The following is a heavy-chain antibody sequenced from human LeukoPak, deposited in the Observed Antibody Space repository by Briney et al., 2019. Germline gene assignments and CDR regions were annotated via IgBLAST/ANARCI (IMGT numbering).Heavy chain of an antibody. D-gene: IGHD6-13*01. Sequence: SETLSLTCTVSGGSISSSSYYWGWIRQPPGKGLEWIGSTYYSGSTYYNPSLKSRVTISVDTSKNQFSLKLSSVTAADTAVYYCARQASAAHDYWGQGTLVTVSS. CDR2: TYYSGST. CDR1: GGSISSSSYY. J-gene: IGHJ4*02. CDR3: ARQASAAHDY. V-gene: IGHV4-39*01.